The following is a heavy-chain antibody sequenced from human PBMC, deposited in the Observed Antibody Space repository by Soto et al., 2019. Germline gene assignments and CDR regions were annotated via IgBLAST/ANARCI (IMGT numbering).Heavy chain of an antibody. V-gene: IGHV5-51*01. D-gene: IGHD3-22*01. CDR2: IYPVDSDT. CDR1: GYSFTSYW. J-gene: IGHJ4*02. CDR3: ARHIPQNYYDSSGYYFDY. Sequence: GESLKLSCKCSGYSFTSYWIGWVRQIPGKGLEWMGIIYPVDSDTRYSPSFQGQVTISADKSISTAYLQWSSLKASDTAMYYCARHIPQNYYDSSGYYFDYWGQGTLVTVSS.